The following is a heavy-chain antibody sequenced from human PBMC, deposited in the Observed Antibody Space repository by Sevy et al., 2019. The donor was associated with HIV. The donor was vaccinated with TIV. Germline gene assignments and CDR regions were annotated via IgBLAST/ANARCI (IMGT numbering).Heavy chain of an antibody. CDR2: IVVGSGVT. CDR3: AAEDMTTFGGHLRVFDI. CDR1: GFTFSSSA. D-gene: IGHD3-16*01. J-gene: IGHJ3*02. Sequence: ASVKVSCKASGFTFSSSAVQWVRQAHGQRLEWIGWIVVGSGVTDYAQKFQERVTITRDMSTSTVYMELTSLTSEDTAIYYCAAEDMTTFGGHLRVFDIWGQGTMVTVSS. V-gene: IGHV1-58*01.